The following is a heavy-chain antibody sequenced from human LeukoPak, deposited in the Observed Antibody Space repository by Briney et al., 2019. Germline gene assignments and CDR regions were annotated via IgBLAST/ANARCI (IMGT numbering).Heavy chain of an antibody. Sequence: GGSLRLSCAASGFTVSSNYMSWVRQAPGKGLEWVSVIYSGGSTYYADSVKGRFTISRDNSKNTLYLQMNSLRAEDTAVYYCARISGYSKWFDPWGQGTLVTVSS. D-gene: IGHD3-22*01. J-gene: IGHJ5*02. V-gene: IGHV3-66*02. CDR3: ARISGYSKWFDP. CDR1: GFTVSSNY. CDR2: IYSGGST.